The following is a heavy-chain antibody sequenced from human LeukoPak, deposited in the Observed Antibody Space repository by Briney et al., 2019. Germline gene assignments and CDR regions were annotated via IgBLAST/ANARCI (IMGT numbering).Heavy chain of an antibody. J-gene: IGHJ4*02. Sequence: SETLSLTCTVSGGSISSGDYYWSWIRQPPGKGLEWIGYIYYSGSTYYNPSLKSRVTISVDTSKNQFSLKLSSVTAADTAVYYCARRGYSYGTSYFGYWGQGTLVTVSS. CDR1: GGSISSGDYY. CDR2: IYYSGST. V-gene: IGHV4-30-4*08. CDR3: ARRGYSYGTSYFGY. D-gene: IGHD5-18*01.